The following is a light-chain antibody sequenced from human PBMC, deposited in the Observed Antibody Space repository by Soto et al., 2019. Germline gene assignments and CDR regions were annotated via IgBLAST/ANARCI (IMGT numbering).Light chain of an antibody. CDR3: QKFNSYPIT. Sequence: DIQMTHSPSTLSASVLYIVTITFRASQGISSWLALYQQKPGKAPKLLIYAASTLQSGVPSRFSGSGSGTDFTLTISSLQPEDFATYYCQKFNSYPITFGQGTRLEIK. J-gene: IGKJ5*01. CDR1: QGISSW. V-gene: IGKV1-5*01. CDR2: AAS.